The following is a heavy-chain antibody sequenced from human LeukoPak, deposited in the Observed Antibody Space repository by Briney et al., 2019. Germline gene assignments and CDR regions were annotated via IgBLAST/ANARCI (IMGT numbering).Heavy chain of an antibody. CDR2: IRASGGAT. V-gene: IGHV3-23*01. CDR1: GFTFKKYD. D-gene: IGHD4-17*01. Sequence: GGTLRLSCAASGFTFKKYDVTWVRQAPGKGLEWVSGIRASGGATYYADSVKGRFNISRDNSENTLYLLMNSLRGEDTAIYYCAKDWGDYASPVVTSVFDYWGQGTLVTVSS. J-gene: IGHJ4*02. CDR3: AKDWGDYASPVVTSVFDY.